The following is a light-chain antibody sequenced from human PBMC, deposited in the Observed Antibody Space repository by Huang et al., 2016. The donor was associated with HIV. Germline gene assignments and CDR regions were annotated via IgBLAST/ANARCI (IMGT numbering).Light chain of an antibody. J-gene: IGKJ2*01. CDR2: QAS. V-gene: IGKV1-5*03. CDR3: QQYNTYPMYT. Sequence: DIQMTQSPPTLSASVGDRVSIHCRASQNVASWVAWYQQIPGKAPKLLIYQASVLDSGAPSKFSGSVSGTEFTLTIANLQPDDSATYFCQQYNTYPMYTFGQGTKLEIK. CDR1: QNVASW.